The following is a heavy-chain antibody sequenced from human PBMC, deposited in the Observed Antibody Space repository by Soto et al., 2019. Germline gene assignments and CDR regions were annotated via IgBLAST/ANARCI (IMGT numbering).Heavy chain of an antibody. CDR2: MNPNSGNT. CDR3: ARTQNSLGFWSGYSHPDAFDI. CDR1: GYTFTSYD. D-gene: IGHD3-3*01. Sequence: GASVKVSCKASGYTFTSYDTNWVRQATGQGLEWIGLMNPNSGNTGYAQKFQGRVTMTRNTSISTAYMELSSLRSEDTAVYYCARTQNSLGFWSGYSHPDAFDIWGQGTMVTVSS. J-gene: IGHJ3*02. V-gene: IGHV1-8*01.